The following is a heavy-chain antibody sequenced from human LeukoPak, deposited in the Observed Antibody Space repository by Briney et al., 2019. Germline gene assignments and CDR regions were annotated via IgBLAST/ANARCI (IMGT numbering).Heavy chain of an antibody. V-gene: IGHV4-38-2*02. Sequence: PSETLSLTCTVSGYSISSGYYWGWIRQPPGKGLEWIGSIYYSGNTYYNASLKSQVSISIDTSKNQFSLKLSSVTAADTAVYYCARVGETRERDSGTYYYYMDVWGKGTTVTISS. CDR1: GYSISSGYY. D-gene: IGHD3-10*01. CDR3: ARVGETRERDSGTYYYYMDV. CDR2: IYYSGNT. J-gene: IGHJ6*03.